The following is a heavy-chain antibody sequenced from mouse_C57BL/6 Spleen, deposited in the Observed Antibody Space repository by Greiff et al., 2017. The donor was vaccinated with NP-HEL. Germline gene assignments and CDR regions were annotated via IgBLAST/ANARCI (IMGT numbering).Heavy chain of an antibody. V-gene: IGHV5-9-1*02. CDR1: GFTFSSYA. D-gene: IGHD1-1*01. J-gene: IGHJ1*03. CDR3: TREGSTVVARYWYFDV. Sequence: EVQVEASGEGLVKPGGSLKLSCAASGFTFSSYAMSWVRQTPEKRLEWVAYISSGGDCIYYADTVKGRFTISRDNARNTLYLQMSSLKSEDTAMYYCTREGSTVVARYWYFDVWGTGTTVTVSS. CDR2: ISSGGDCI.